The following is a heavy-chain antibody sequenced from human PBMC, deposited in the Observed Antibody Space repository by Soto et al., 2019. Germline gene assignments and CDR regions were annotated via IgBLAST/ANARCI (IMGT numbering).Heavy chain of an antibody. CDR2: IFYSGPT. J-gene: IGHJ4*02. V-gene: IGHV4-59*08. CDR3: ARGRSTFRY. Sequence: SETLSLTCTVSGDSMNNYYWSWIRQPPGKGLEWIGYIFYSGPTNYNPSLKNRVTMSVGTSNKQFSLNLASVTAADTAVYFCARGRSTFRYWGQGALVTVSS. CDR1: GDSMNNYY. D-gene: IGHD6-6*01.